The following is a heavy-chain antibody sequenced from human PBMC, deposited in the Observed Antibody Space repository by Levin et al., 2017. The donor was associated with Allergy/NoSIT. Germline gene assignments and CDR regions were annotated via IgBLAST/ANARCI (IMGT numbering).Heavy chain of an antibody. D-gene: IGHD5-12*01. CDR3: ARVPPFSQYSGYEIFYYYMDV. Sequence: SETLSLTCTVSGVSISRYYWSWIRQPPGKGLEWIGYIYYSGNTNYNPSLKSRVTISVDTSKNQSSLKLSSVTAADTAVYYCARVPPFSQYSGYEIFYYYMDVWGKGTTVTVSS. CDR1: GVSISRYY. J-gene: IGHJ6*03. V-gene: IGHV4-59*01. CDR2: IYYSGNT.